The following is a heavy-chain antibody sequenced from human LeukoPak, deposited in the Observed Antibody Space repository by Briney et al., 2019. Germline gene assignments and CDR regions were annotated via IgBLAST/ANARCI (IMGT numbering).Heavy chain of an antibody. V-gene: IGHV4-61*02. D-gene: IGHD3-10*01. CDR2: IYTSGST. CDR1: GGSISSGSYY. Sequence: SETLSLTCTVSGGSISSGSYYWSWIRQPAGKGLEWIGRIYTSGSTNYNPSLKSRVTMSVDTSKNQFSLKLSSVTAADTAVYYCARAWGFGELPLFDYWGQGTLVTVSS. J-gene: IGHJ4*02. CDR3: ARAWGFGELPLFDY.